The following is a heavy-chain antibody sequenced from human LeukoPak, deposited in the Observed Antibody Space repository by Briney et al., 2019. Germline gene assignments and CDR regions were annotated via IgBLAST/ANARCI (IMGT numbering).Heavy chain of an antibody. CDR1: GFTFSSYG. V-gene: IGHV3-21*01. J-gene: IGHJ4*02. CDR3: ARDCSSTSCPELDY. D-gene: IGHD2-2*01. CDR2: ISSSSSYI. Sequence: GGSLRLSCAASGFTFSSYGMNWVRQAPGKGLEWVSSISSSSSYIYYADSVKGRFTISRDNAKNSLYLQMNSLRAEDTAVYYCARDCSSTSCPELDYWGQGTLVTVSS.